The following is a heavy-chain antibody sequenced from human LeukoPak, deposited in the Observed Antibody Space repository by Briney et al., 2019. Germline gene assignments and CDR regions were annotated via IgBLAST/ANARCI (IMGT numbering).Heavy chain of an antibody. CDR3: ARVWYYDSSGYYRENNWFDP. CDR1: GFTFSSYS. J-gene: IGHJ5*02. CDR2: ISTSSTYI. Sequence: PGGSLRLSCAASGFTFSSYSMNWVRQAPGKGLEWVSSISTSSTYIYYADSVKGRLSISRDNAKNSLYLQMNSLRAEDTAVYYCARVWYYDSSGYYRENNWFDPWGQGTLVTVSS. V-gene: IGHV3-21*01. D-gene: IGHD3-22*01.